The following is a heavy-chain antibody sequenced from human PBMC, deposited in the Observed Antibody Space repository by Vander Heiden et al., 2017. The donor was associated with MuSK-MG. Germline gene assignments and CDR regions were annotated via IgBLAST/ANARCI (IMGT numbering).Heavy chain of an antibody. V-gene: IGHV4-34*01. CDR2: FNNSGST. Sequence: QVPLQQWGAGLLKPSETLSLTCAVYGGSFSGYYWSWISQPPAQGMEWIGGFNNSGSTNYNPARKSRVTISLDTSKNQFSLKLKSVTAADTAVFDCARGGRDWSGGDCYRVYNYYGMDVWGQGTTVTVSS. CDR3: ARGGRDWSGGDCYRVYNYYGMDV. J-gene: IGHJ6*02. CDR1: GGSFSGYY. D-gene: IGHD2-21*02.